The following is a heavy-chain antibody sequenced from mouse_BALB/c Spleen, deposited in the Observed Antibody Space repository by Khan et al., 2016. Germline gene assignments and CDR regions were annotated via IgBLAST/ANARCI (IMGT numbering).Heavy chain of an antibody. D-gene: IGHD1-1*01. CDR2: INPDSSTI. CDR3: TRSFSTVFDN. Sequence: EVKLLESGGGLVQPGGSLKLSCAASGFAFSRYWMSWVRQAPGKGLEWIGEINPDSSTINYMPSLKDKFIISRDNAKDTLYLQMSKVRSEDTALLFCTRSFSTVFDNGGQGTLVTVSA. J-gene: IGHJ3*01. V-gene: IGHV4-1*02. CDR1: GFAFSRYW.